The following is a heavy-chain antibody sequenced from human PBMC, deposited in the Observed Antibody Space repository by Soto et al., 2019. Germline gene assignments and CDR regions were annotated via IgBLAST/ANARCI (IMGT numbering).Heavy chain of an antibody. Sequence: PGGSLRLSCAASGFTFSSYAMSWVRQAPGKGLEWVSGISCNSGSIHYAETVKGRFTISRDNAKNSLYLQMNSLRAEDTALYYCVKDGLTSVFGLVHDGSDIWGHGTMVTVSS. CDR2: ISCNSGSI. CDR1: GFTFSSYA. V-gene: IGHV3-9*01. CDR3: VKDGLTSVFGLVHDGSDI. D-gene: IGHD3-3*01. J-gene: IGHJ3*02.